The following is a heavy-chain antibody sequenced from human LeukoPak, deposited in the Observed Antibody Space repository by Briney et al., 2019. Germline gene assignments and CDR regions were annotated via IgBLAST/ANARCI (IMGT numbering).Heavy chain of an antibody. J-gene: IGHJ4*02. CDR2: ISSSSSTI. CDR3: ARDTLHAITIDFDF. D-gene: IGHD3-3*01. Sequence: LGGCLRLSCAASGFTFSSYSMNWGRQAPGKGLEWVSYISSSSSTIYYADSVKGQLTISRDNAKNSLYLQMNSLRDEDTAVYYCARDTLHAITIDFDFWGQGTLVPVSS. CDR1: GFTFSSYS. V-gene: IGHV3-48*02.